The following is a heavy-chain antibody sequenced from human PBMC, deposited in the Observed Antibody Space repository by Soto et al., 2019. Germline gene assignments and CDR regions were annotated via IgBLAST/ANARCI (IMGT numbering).Heavy chain of an antibody. Sequence: EVQLVESGGGLVEPGGSLRLSCAAAGFTFSRAWMNWVRQVPGKGLEWVGRIKSKSDGGTVDYPAAMKDRLTISRDDSNNTLYLQVNSLKTDDTAVYYCTADRGVDTPLVAYDFWGQGTLVTVSS. CDR1: GFTFSRAW. J-gene: IGHJ4*02. D-gene: IGHD5-18*01. CDR2: IKSKSDGGTV. V-gene: IGHV3-15*07. CDR3: TADRGVDTPLVAYDF.